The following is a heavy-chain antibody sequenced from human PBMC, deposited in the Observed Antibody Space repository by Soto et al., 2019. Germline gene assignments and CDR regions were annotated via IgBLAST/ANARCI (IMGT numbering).Heavy chain of an antibody. D-gene: IGHD3-3*01. CDR3: ARDLLAYDFWSGYYNPYYYGLDV. V-gene: IGHV3-53*01. Sequence: EVQLVESGGRLIQPGGSLRLSCAASGFSVSSNYMSWVRQAPGKGLEWVSVIYSGGSIYYADSLKGRFTISRDNSENTLFLQMNSLRAEDTAVYYCARDLLAYDFWSGYYNPYYYGLDVWGQGTTVTVSS. J-gene: IGHJ6*02. CDR2: IYSGGSI. CDR1: GFSVSSNY.